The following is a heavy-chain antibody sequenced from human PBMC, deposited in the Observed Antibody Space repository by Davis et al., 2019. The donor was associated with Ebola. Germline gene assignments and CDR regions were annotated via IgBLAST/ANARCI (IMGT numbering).Heavy chain of an antibody. D-gene: IGHD3-3*01. CDR3: ARDPTSGVSDFWSGYWDY. J-gene: IGHJ4*02. V-gene: IGHV4-39*07. CDR2: IYYSGST. CDR1: GCSISTSSYY. Sequence: PGGSLRLSCTVSGCSISTSSYYWGWIRQPPGKGLEWIGSIYYSGSTNYHPSLKSRVTISVDTSKNQFSLKLSSVTAADTAVYYCARDPTSGVSDFWSGYWDYWGQGTLVTVSS.